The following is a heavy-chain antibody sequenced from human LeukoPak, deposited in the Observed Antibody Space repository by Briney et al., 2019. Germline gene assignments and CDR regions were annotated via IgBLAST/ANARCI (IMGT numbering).Heavy chain of an antibody. CDR3: ARRGWQFDY. CDR1: GIMFKNYW. J-gene: IGHJ4*02. D-gene: IGHD2-15*01. Sequence: PGGSLRLSCEASGIMFKNYWMSWVRKAPGRGRGWVANIKEDGSEKNYVDSVEGRFTISRDNARNSLYLQMNSLRAEDTAVYYCARRGWQFDYWGQGTLVAVSS. V-gene: IGHV3-7*01. CDR2: IKEDGSEK.